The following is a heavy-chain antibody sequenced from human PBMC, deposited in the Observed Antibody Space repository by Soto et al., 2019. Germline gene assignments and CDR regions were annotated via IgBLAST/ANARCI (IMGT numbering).Heavy chain of an antibody. Sequence: GSLRLSCAASGFTFSSYYMSWVRQAPGKGLEWVANIKQDGSEKYYVDSVKGRFAISRDNAKNSLYLQMNSLRAEDTAVYYCAREVADDAFDIWGQGTMVTVSS. CDR1: GFTFSSYY. J-gene: IGHJ3*02. CDR2: IKQDGSEK. CDR3: AREVADDAFDI. V-gene: IGHV3-7*01. D-gene: IGHD6-19*01.